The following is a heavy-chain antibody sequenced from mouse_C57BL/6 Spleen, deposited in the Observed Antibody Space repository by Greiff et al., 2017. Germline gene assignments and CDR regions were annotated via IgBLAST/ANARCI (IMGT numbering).Heavy chain of an antibody. J-gene: IGHJ1*03. CDR1: GYTFTNYW. Sequence: KQSGAELVRPGTSVKMSCKASGYTFTNYWIGWAKQRPGHGLEWIGDIYPGGGYTNYNEKFKGKATLTADKSSSTAYMQFSSLTSEDSAIYYCARGGTYGSSYSWYFDVWGTGTTVTVSS. D-gene: IGHD1-1*01. CDR2: IYPGGGYT. V-gene: IGHV1-63*01. CDR3: ARGGTYGSSYSWYFDV.